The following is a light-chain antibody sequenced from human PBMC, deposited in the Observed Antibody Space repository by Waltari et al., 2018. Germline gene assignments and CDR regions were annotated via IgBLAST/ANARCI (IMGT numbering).Light chain of an antibody. Sequence: ELVLTHSPGTLSLSPGERATLSCRASQSVSRALRTLAWYQPKPGQAPRLLIYDASTRATGIPDRFSGSGSGTDFTLTISRLEPDDFAVYYCQRYGTLPATFGQGTKVEIK. CDR2: DAS. CDR1: QSVSRALRT. CDR3: QRYGTLPAT. V-gene: IGKV3-20*01. J-gene: IGKJ1*01.